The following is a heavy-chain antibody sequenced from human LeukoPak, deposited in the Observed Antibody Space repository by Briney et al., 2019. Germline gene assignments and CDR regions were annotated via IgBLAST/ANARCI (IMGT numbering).Heavy chain of an antibody. J-gene: IGHJ4*02. CDR3: ARGYASGTYYSDY. D-gene: IGHD3-10*01. CDR2: ISGSGGNT. CDR1: GFTFSDYA. Sequence: GGSLRLSCAASGFTFSDYAMSWVRQAPGKGLEWVSAISGSGGNTYYADSVRGRFTISRDESKNTLFLQMNSLRAEDTAVYYCARGYASGTYYSDYWGQGTLVTVSS. V-gene: IGHV3-23*01.